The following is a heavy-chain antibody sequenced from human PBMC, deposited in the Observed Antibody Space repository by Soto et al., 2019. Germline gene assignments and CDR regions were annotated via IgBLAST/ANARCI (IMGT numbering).Heavy chain of an antibody. J-gene: IGHJ4*02. CDR1: EFPFSSYS. V-gene: IGHV3-21*01. CDR2: ISSSSRYI. Sequence: GGSLRLSCAASEFPFSSYSMNWVRQAPGKGLEWVSSISSSSRYIYYADSVKGRFTISRDNSKNSLYLQMNSLRAEDTAVYFCASDQTPIAAAESYFDYWGQGALVTVSS. CDR3: ASDQTPIAAAESYFDY. D-gene: IGHD6-13*01.